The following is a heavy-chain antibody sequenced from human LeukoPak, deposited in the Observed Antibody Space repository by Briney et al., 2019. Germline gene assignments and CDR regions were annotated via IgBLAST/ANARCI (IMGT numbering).Heavy chain of an antibody. V-gene: IGHV3-48*04. J-gene: IGHJ4*02. Sequence: GGSLRLSCAASGFSFSRYGMEWVRQAPGEGLEWLSYIRSSDSTTYYADSVKGRFTISRDNAKNSLYLQMDSLRVEDTAVYYCAKRADSSAHSFDYWGQGTLVTVSS. CDR3: AKRADSSAHSFDY. D-gene: IGHD3-22*01. CDR1: GFSFSRYG. CDR2: IRSSDSTT.